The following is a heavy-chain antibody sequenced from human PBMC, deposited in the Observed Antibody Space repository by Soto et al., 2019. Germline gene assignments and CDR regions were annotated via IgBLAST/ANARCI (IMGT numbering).Heavy chain of an antibody. CDR1: GYTFTSYD. J-gene: IGHJ6*02. V-gene: IGHV1-8*01. CDR3: ARRGYSSSWYYYYYYGMDV. Sequence: QVQLVQSGAEVKKPGASVKVSCKASGYTFTSYDINWVRQATGQGLEWMGWMNPNSGNTGYAQKFQGRVTMTRNTSISTAYMGLSSLRSEDPAVYYCARRGYSSSWYYYYYYGMDVWGQGATVTVSS. D-gene: IGHD6-13*01. CDR2: MNPNSGNT.